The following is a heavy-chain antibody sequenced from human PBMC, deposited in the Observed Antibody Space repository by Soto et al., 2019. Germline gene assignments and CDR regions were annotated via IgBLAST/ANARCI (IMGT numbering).Heavy chain of an antibody. D-gene: IGHD5-18*01. Sequence: SETLSLTSNVSNGSLNLYYWSWIRQPPGKELEWIGNIYYRGTTNYNPSLQGRVTMSIDTSKNQFSLMLTSVTAADTAVYHCTRVATAVPSWGRGVLVTVSS. J-gene: IGHJ5*02. V-gene: IGHV4-59*12. CDR1: NGSLNLYY. CDR2: IYYRGTT. CDR3: TRVATAVPS.